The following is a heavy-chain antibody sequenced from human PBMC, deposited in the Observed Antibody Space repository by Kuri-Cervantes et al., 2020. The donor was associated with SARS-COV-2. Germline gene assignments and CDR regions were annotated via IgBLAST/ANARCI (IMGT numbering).Heavy chain of an antibody. CDR1: GGSISSGDYY. Sequence: GSLRLSCTVSGGSISSGDYYWSWIRQPPGKGLEWIGYIYYSGSTNYNPSLKSRVTISVNTSKNQFSLKLSSVTAADTAVYYCARTRFLEWSYIQHWGQGTLVTVSS. CDR3: ARTRFLEWSYIQH. J-gene: IGHJ1*01. CDR2: IYYSGST. D-gene: IGHD3-3*01. V-gene: IGHV4-61*08.